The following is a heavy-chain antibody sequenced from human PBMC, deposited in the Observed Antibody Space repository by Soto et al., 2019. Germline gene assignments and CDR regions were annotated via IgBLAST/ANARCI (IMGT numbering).Heavy chain of an antibody. J-gene: IGHJ4*02. CDR2: ISSTTNYI. CDR1: GFTFTRYS. V-gene: IGHV3-21*06. Sequence: RFSCAASGFTFTRYSMNWVRQAPGKGLEWVSSISSTTNYIYYGDSMKGRFTISRDNAKNSLYLEMNSLRAEDTAVYYCARESEDLTSNFDYWGQGTLVTVSS. CDR3: ARESEDLTSNFDY.